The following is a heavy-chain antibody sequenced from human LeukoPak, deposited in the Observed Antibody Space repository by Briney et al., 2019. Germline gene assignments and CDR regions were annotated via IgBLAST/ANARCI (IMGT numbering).Heavy chain of an antibody. CDR3: VKNGGKSDFGS. CDR1: GGSISSYY. D-gene: IGHD4-23*01. V-gene: IGHV4-59*12. Sequence: SETLSLTCTVSGGSISSYYWSWIRQPPGKGLEWIGYIYYSGSTNYNPSLKSRVTISVDKSKNQFSLNLTSVTAADTALYYCVKNGGKSDFGSWGQGPLVAVSS. CDR2: IYYSGST. J-gene: IGHJ4*02.